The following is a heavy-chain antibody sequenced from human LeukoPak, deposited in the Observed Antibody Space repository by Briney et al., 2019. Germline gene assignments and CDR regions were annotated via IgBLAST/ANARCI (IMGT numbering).Heavy chain of an antibody. CDR1: GGSISSGSYY. J-gene: IGHJ5*02. CDR2: IYTSGST. D-gene: IGHD3-22*01. Sequence: SQTLSLTCTVSGGSISSGSYYWSWIRQPAGKGLEWIGRIYTSGSTNYNPSLKSRVTISVDTSKNQFSLKLSSVTAADTAVYYCARDLLYSSGRRKFDPWGQGTLVTVSS. CDR3: ARDLLYSSGRRKFDP. V-gene: IGHV4-61*02.